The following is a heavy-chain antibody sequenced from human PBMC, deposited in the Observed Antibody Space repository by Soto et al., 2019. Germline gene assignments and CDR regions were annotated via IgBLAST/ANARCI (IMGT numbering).Heavy chain of an antibody. J-gene: IGHJ4*02. CDR2: ISGGGDRT. V-gene: IGHV3-23*01. D-gene: IGHD3-16*02. CDR1: GFPFNTHG. Sequence: GGSLRLSCGASGFPFNTHGMAWVRQAPGKGLEWVSGISGGGDRTQYADGVKGRFTISRDNSKNTVDLQMTSLRAEDTATYYCAKTGTYYYVWGDYRYFFDHWGQGTVVTVSS. CDR3: AKTGTYYYVWGDYRYFFDH.